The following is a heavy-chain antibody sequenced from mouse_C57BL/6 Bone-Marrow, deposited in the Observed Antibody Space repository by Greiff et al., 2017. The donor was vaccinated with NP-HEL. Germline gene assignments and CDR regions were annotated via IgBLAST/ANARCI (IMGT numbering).Heavy chain of an antibody. D-gene: IGHD2-3*01. CDR2: IYPGDGDT. CDR3: ASPGWLLHTMDY. Sequence: VQLQESGPELVKPGASVKISCKASGYAFSSSWMNWVKRRPGKGLEWIGRIYPGDGDTNYNGKFKGKATLTADKSSSTAYMQLSSLTSEDSAVYFCASPGWLLHTMDYWGQGTSVTVSS. V-gene: IGHV1-82*01. CDR1: GYAFSSSW. J-gene: IGHJ4*01.